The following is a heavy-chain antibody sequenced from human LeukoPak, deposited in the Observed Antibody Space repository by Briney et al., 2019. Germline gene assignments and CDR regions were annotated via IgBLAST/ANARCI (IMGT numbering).Heavy chain of an antibody. CDR3: ARDLLRYCTGSGCTFFDL. J-gene: IGHJ4*02. CDR1: GFTFSDYA. V-gene: IGHV3-30*04. CDR2: ISYDGTKK. D-gene: IGHD2-8*02. Sequence: GGSLRLSCVASGFTFSDYAMHWIRQAPGKGLEWVAVISYDGTKKYDADSVKGRLTISRDNSKNTLYLQMNSLRDEDTAVYYCARDLLRYCTGSGCTFFDLWGQGALVTVAS.